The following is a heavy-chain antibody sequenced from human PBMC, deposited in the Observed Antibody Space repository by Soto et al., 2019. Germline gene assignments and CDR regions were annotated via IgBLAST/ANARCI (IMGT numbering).Heavy chain of an antibody. D-gene: IGHD6-6*01. CDR1: GFTFRSNW. Sequence: GGSLSLSCAASGFTFRSNWMSWVSQAPGRGLEWVANIKPDGSGKYYLDSVRGRFTISRDNAENSLFLQIDSLRVEDTAVYYCARDVGVQELDYWGQGTLVTVSS. CDR3: ARDVGVQELDY. CDR2: IKPDGSGK. J-gene: IGHJ4*02. V-gene: IGHV3-7*01.